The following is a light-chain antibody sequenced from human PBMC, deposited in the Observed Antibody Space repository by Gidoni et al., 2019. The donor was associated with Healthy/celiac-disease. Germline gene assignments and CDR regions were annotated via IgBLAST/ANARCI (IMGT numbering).Light chain of an antibody. V-gene: IGKV1-39*01. CDR2: AAS. Sequence: IKMTQSPSSLSASVGDRVTITCRASQRISSNLNWYKQKPGNAPKLLTEAASSLQSGVPSRFSCSGSGTDFTLTISCLQPEDFATYYCQHSYSTPRAFGQGTKVEIK. CDR1: QRISSN. CDR3: QHSYSTPRA. J-gene: IGKJ1*01.